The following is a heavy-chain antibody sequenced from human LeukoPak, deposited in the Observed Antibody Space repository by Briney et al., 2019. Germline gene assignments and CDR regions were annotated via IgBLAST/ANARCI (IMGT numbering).Heavy chain of an antibody. Sequence: GGSLRLSCAASGFTFSSYAMSWVRQAPGKGLEWVSAISGSGGSTYYADSVKGRFTISRDNSKNTLYLQMSSLRAEDTAVYYCAKGDVETKEYYFDYWGQGTLVTVSS. D-gene: IGHD5-18*01. CDR2: ISGSGGST. J-gene: IGHJ4*02. V-gene: IGHV3-23*01. CDR1: GFTFSSYA. CDR3: AKGDVETKEYYFDY.